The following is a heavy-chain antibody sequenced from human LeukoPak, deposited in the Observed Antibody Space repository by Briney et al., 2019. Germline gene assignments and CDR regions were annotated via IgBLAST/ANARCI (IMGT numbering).Heavy chain of an antibody. CDR3: AKDRRKYCSRSSCYVFDI. J-gene: IGHJ3*02. CDR2: IYTGFSA. D-gene: IGHD2-2*01. V-gene: IGHV3-53*01. CDR1: GFTVSNHY. Sequence: GGSLRLSCAASGFTVSNHYVTWVRQPPGKGLEWVSVIYTGFSADYADSVKGRFPISRDSSKNTLHLHMNSLRAEDTAVYYCAKDRRKYCSRSSCYVFDIWGQGTVVTVSS.